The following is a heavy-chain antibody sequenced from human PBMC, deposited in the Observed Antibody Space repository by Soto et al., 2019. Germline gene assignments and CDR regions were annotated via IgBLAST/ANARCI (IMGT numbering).Heavy chain of an antibody. CDR2: IYYSGST. V-gene: IGHV4-59*08. CDR1: GGSISSYY. D-gene: IGHD4-17*01. Sequence: SETLSLTCTVSGGSISSYYWSWIRQPPGKGLEWIGYIYYSGSTNYNPSLKSRVTISVDTSKNQFSLKLSSVTAADTAVYYCARGLYGDYFFDYWGQGTLVTVSS. J-gene: IGHJ4*02. CDR3: ARGLYGDYFFDY.